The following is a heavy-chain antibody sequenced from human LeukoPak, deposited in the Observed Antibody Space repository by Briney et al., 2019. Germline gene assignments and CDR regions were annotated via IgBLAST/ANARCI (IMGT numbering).Heavy chain of an antibody. V-gene: IGHV3-23*01. CDR2: ISGSGGRT. CDR1: GITLSNYG. J-gene: IGHJ4*02. D-gene: IGHD3-10*01. Sequence: PGGSLRLSCAVSGITLSNYGMSWVRQAPGKGLEWVAGISGSGGRTNYADSVKGRFTISRDNPKNTLFLQMNSQRAEDTAVYFCAKRGVVIRVILVGFHKEAYYFDSWGQGALVTVSS. CDR3: AKRGVVIRVILVGFHKEAYYFDS.